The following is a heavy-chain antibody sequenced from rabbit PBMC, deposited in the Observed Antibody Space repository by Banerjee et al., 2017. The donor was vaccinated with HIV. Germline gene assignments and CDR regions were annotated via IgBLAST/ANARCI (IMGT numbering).Heavy chain of an antibody. CDR2: IYAGKGDT. CDR1: GFDFSSYY. V-gene: IGHV1S7*01. Sequence: QLEESGGGLVQPGGSLTLSCKASGFDFSSYYMGWVRQAPGKGLEWIGIIYAGKGDTDYASWVNGRFTISSDNAQNTVDLQMNSLTAADTATYFCASYYSDGYAGDAYATGGYYFNLWGPGTLVTVS. D-gene: IGHD6-1*01. CDR3: ASYYSDGYAGDAYATGGYYFNL. J-gene: IGHJ4*01.